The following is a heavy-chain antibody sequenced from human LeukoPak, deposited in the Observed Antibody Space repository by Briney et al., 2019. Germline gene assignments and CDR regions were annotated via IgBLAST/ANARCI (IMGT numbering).Heavy chain of an antibody. Sequence: ASVKVSCKASGYTFTSYYMHWVRQAPGQGLEWMGIINPSGGSTSYAQKFQGRVTMTRDTSTNTAYMELSSLRSEDTAVYYCATTRSTYYFDYWGQGTLVTVSS. D-gene: IGHD1-1*01. CDR3: ATTRSTYYFDY. CDR1: GYTFTSYY. V-gene: IGHV1-46*01. CDR2: INPSGGST. J-gene: IGHJ4*02.